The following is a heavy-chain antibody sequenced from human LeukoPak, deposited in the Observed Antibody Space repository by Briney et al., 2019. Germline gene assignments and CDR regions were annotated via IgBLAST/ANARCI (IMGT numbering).Heavy chain of an antibody. D-gene: IGHD3-3*01. Sequence: PGGSLRLSCAASGFTFSSYAMSWVRQAPGKGLEWVSAISGSGGSTYYADSVKGRFTISRDNSKNTLYLQMNSLRAEDTAVYYCARAYYDFWSGPGLSFDYWGQGTLVTVSS. CDR2: ISGSGGST. CDR1: GFTFSSYA. V-gene: IGHV3-23*01. J-gene: IGHJ4*02. CDR3: ARAYYDFWSGPGLSFDY.